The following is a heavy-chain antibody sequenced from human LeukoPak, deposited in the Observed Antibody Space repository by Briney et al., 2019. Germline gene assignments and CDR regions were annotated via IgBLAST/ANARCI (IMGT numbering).Heavy chain of an antibody. Sequence: GGSLRLSCAASGFTFCTYAIAWVRPAPGKGLGWVSAIGSSGANTYYADSVKGRFTISRDNSRNILYLQMNSLRPEDTALYYCALKAGLPAYDIWGQGTMVTVSS. CDR1: GFTFCTYA. D-gene: IGHD6-25*01. CDR2: IGSSGANT. J-gene: IGHJ3*02. V-gene: IGHV3-23*01. CDR3: ALKAGLPAYDI.